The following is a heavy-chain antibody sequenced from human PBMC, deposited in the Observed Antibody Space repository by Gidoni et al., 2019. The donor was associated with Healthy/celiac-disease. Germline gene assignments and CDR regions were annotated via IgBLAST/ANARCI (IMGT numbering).Heavy chain of an antibody. J-gene: IGHJ5*02. CDR2: INHSGST. D-gene: IGHD1-7*01. CDR3: ARDWWNLGVGWFDP. CDR1: VGSFSGYY. V-gene: IGHV4-34*01. Sequence: QVQLQQWGAGLLTPSETLSLTCAVYVGSFSGYYWSWIRQPPGKGLEWIGEINHSGSTNYNPSLKSRVTTSVDTSKNQFSLKLSSVTAADTAVYYCARDWWNLGVGWFDPWGQGTLVTVSS.